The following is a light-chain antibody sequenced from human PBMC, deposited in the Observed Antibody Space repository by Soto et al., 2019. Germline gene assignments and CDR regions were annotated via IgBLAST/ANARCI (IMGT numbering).Light chain of an antibody. CDR3: QQTYSIPFT. CDR1: QSISSY. J-gene: IGKJ4*01. Sequence: DLQMTQSPYSLSASIGDRVTITCRASQSISSYLNWYQQKPEKAPNLLIYAASSFQSGVPSRFSGSGSGTDFTLTISSLQPEDFATYYCQQTYSIPFTFGGGTKVEIK. V-gene: IGKV1-39*01. CDR2: AAS.